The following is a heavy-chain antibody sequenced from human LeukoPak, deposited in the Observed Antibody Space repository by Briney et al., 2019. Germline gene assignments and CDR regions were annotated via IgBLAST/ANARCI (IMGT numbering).Heavy chain of an antibody. CDR2: ISWNSGNL. D-gene: IGHD2-2*01. CDR1: GFTFDDYA. J-gene: IGHJ4*02. CDR3: AKAPFAEGNQYGTHFDN. V-gene: IGHV3-9*01. Sequence: GRSLRLSCVVSGFTFDDYAMHWVRQAPGKGLEWVSSISWNSGNLGYAASVKGRFTISRDNAENSLYLQMNSLRAEDTALYYCAKAPFAEGNQYGTHFDNWGQGTLVTVSS.